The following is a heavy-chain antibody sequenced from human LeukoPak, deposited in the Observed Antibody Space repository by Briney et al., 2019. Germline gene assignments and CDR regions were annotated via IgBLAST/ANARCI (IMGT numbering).Heavy chain of an antibody. CDR1: GFTFSSYA. J-gene: IGHJ4*02. D-gene: IGHD3-22*01. CDR2: ISGSGGST. Sequence: PGGSPRLSCAASGFTFSSYAMSWVRQAPGKGLEWVSAISGSGGSTYYADSVKGRFTISRDNSKNTLYLQMNSLRAEDTAVYYCAKTCPYDSSGYYYNFDYWGQGTLVTVSS. CDR3: AKTCPYDSSGYYYNFDY. V-gene: IGHV3-23*01.